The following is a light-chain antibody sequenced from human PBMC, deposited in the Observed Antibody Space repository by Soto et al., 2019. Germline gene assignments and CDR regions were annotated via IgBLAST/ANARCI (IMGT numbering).Light chain of an antibody. Sequence: EIVMTQSPATLSVSPGERATLSCRASQSVSSNLGWYQQKPGQAPRLLIYDASTRATGIPARFSGSGSGTEFTLTNSSLQSEDFAVYYCQQGDSWPWTFGQGTKVEIK. CDR1: QSVSSN. CDR2: DAS. J-gene: IGKJ1*01. CDR3: QQGDSWPWT. V-gene: IGKV3-15*01.